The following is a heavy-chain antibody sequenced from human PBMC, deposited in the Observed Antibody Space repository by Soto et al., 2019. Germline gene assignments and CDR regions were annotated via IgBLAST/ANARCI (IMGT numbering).Heavy chain of an antibody. CDR2: INPISGGT. D-gene: IGHD6-6*01. V-gene: IGHV1-2*02. Sequence: ASVKVSCKASGYTFTGYYIHWVRQAPGQGLEWMGWINPISGGTDYAQKFQGRVTLTRDTSIATAYLTLTSLTSDDTALYYCAKDLTRQLAYWLDPWGQGTQVTVSS. CDR1: GYTFTGYY. CDR3: AKDLTRQLAYWLDP. J-gene: IGHJ5*02.